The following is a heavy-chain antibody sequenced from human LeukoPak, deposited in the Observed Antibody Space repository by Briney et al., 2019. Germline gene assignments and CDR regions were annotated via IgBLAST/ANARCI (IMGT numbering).Heavy chain of an antibody. J-gene: IGHJ4*02. CDR2: INHSGST. V-gene: IGHV4-34*01. CDR3: ASSRVRGVINGFGY. CDR1: GGSFSGYY. Sequence: SETLSLTCAVYGGSFSGYYLSWIRQPPGKGLEWIGEINHSGSTNYNPSLKSRVTISVDTSKNQFSLKLSSVTAADTAVYYCASSRVRGVINGFGYWGQGTLVTVSS. D-gene: IGHD3-10*01.